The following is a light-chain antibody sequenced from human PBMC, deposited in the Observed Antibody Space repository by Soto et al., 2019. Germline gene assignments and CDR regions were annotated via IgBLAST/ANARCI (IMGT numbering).Light chain of an antibody. CDR3: QQRGNLPWT. Sequence: EIVLTQSPATLSLSPGERATLSCRASQSVSSYLAWYRQNPGQAPRLLIYDASNRATGIPARFTGSGSGTDFTLTISSLEPEDFAVYYCQQRGNLPWTFGQGTKVEIK. J-gene: IGKJ1*01. V-gene: IGKV3-11*01. CDR2: DAS. CDR1: QSVSSY.